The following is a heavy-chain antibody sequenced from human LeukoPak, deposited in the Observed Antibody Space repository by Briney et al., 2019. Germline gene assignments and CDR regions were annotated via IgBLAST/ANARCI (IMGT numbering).Heavy chain of an antibody. CDR3: ARDDYSSSLRGYYYMDV. V-gene: IGHV3-48*04. Sequence: PGGSLRLSCAASGFTVSSNYMNWVRQAPGKGLEWVSYISSSGSTIYYADSVKGRFSISRDNAKNSLYLQMNSLRAEDTAVYYCARDDYSSSLRGYYYMDVWGKGTTVTVSS. CDR1: GFTVSSNY. J-gene: IGHJ6*03. D-gene: IGHD6-13*01. CDR2: ISSSGSTI.